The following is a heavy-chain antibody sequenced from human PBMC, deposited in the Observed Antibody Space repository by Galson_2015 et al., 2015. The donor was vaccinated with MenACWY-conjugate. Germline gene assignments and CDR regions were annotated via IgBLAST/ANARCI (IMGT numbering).Heavy chain of an antibody. Sequence: SLRLSCAASGFTFRNYAMTWVRQAPGKGLEWVPEISKSGDSTNYADPGKGRFTISRDNAKNTLYLQMNSLRAEDTAVYYCARAGWYRFDYWGQGTLVTVSS. D-gene: IGHD6-19*01. CDR2: ISKSGDST. J-gene: IGHJ4*02. V-gene: IGHV3-23*01. CDR1: GFTFRNYA. CDR3: ARAGWYRFDY.